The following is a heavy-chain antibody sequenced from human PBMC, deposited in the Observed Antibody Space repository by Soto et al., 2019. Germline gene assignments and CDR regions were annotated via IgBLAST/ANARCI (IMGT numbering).Heavy chain of an antibody. Sequence: KPSETLSLTCTVSGGSIISGYWSWIRQPPGKGLEWIGYISHSGNTNYNPSLKSRVTMSVDTPKNQFSLRLSSVTTADTAVYYCAGLRGYAGSPIDYWGQGTLVTVSS. CDR2: ISHSGNT. J-gene: IGHJ4*02. V-gene: IGHV4-59*01. CDR3: AGLRGYAGSPIDY. CDR1: GGSIISGY. D-gene: IGHD2-15*01.